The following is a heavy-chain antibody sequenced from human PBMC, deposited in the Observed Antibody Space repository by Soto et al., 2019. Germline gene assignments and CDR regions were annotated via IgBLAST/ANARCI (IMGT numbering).Heavy chain of an antibody. D-gene: IGHD6-6*01. CDR2: IWYDGSNK. J-gene: IGHJ5*02. V-gene: IGHV3-33*01. Sequence: QVQLVESGGGVVQPGRSLRLSCAASGFTFSSYGMHWVRQAPGKGLEWVAVIWYDGSNKYYADSVKGRFTISRDNSKNTLYLQMNRLRAEDTAVYYCAREAYSSSSGSNWFDPWGQGTLVTVSS. CDR1: GFTFSSYG. CDR3: AREAYSSSSGSNWFDP.